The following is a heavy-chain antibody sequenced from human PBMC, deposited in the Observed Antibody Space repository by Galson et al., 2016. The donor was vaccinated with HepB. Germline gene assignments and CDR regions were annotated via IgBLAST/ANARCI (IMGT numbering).Heavy chain of an antibody. CDR2: FSDSGTT. D-gene: IGHD3-10*01. CDR3: ARGPYRLLGHYYLDS. Sequence: ETLSLTCAVSGDSIDSTDHYWGWIRQPPGKGLEWIGNFSDSGTTNSSPSLKSRVIISFDTSRNHFPLKLTPVTAADTAVYYCARGPYRLLGHYYLDSWGQGILVTVSS. V-gene: IGHV4-39*02. CDR1: GDSIDSTDHY. J-gene: IGHJ4*02.